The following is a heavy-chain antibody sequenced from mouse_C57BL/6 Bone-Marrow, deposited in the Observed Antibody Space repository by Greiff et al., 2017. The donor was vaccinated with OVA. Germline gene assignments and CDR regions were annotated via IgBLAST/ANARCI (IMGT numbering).Heavy chain of an antibody. CDR1: GYTFTSYG. D-gene: IGHD1-1*01. J-gene: IGHJ3*01. V-gene: IGHV1-81*01. Sequence: VKLVESGAELARPGASVKLSCKASGYTFTSYGISWVKQRTGQGLEWIGEIYPRSGNTYYNEKFKGKATLTADKSSSTAYMELRSLTSEDSAVYFCARGSPYYYGSSQAWFAYWGQGTLVTVSA. CDR2: IYPRSGNT. CDR3: ARGSPYYYGSSQAWFAY.